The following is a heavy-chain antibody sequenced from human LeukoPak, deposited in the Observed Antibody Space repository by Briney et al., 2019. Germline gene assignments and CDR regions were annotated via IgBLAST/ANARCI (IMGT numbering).Heavy chain of an antibody. D-gene: IGHD3-22*01. CDR3: ARDPRPDYFDSFHYYNKFDP. CDR2: INPKNAGT. J-gene: IGHJ5*02. Sequence: ASVKVSCKASGYTFTGHYMHWVRQAPGQGLEWMGWINPKNAGTNFAQRFQGRVTMTRDTSITTAYMELRRLTSDDTAVYYCARDPRPDYFDSFHYYNKFDPWGQGTLVTVSS. V-gene: IGHV1-2*02. CDR1: GYTFTGHY.